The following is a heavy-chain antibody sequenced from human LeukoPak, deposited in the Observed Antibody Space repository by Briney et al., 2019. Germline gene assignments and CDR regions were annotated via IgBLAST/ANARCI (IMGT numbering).Heavy chain of an antibody. CDR2: IYYSGST. CDR1: GGSISSYY. J-gene: IGHJ2*01. Sequence: SETLSLTCTVSGGSISSYYWSWIRQPPGKGLEWIGYIYYSGSTHYNPSLKSRVTISVDTSKNQFSLKLSSVTAADTAVYYCARHRAAHWYFDLWGRGTLVTVSS. V-gene: IGHV4-59*08. CDR3: ARHRAAHWYFDL.